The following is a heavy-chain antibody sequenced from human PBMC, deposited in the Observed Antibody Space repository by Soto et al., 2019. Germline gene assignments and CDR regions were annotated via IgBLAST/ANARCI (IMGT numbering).Heavy chain of an antibody. CDR1: GYSFTNYW. V-gene: IGHV5-10-1*01. CDR2: IDPSDSYT. Sequence: PGESLKISCKGSGYSFTNYWISWVRQMPGKGLEWMGRIDPSDSYTNYSPSFQGHVTISADKSISTAYLQGSSLKASDTAMYYCASLPYGSYPFRGNDYWGQGTMVTVSS. J-gene: IGHJ4*02. D-gene: IGHD1-26*01. CDR3: ASLPYGSYPFRGNDY.